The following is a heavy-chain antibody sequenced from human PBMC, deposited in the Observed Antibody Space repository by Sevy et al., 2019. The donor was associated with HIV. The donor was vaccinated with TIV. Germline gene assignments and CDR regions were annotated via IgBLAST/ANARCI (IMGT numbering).Heavy chain of an antibody. D-gene: IGHD6-13*01. CDR2: ISWDGSST. J-gene: IGHJ4*02. CDR1: GFTFDDYA. CDR3: AKDKVPAYSSSWYDFDS. V-gene: IGHV3-43D*03. Sequence: GGSLRLSCAASGFTFDDYAMHWVRQAPGKGLEWVSLISWDGSSTYYADSVKGGFTISRDNIKNFLYLQMNSLRAEDTALYYCAKDKVPAYSSSWYDFDSWGQGTLVTVSS.